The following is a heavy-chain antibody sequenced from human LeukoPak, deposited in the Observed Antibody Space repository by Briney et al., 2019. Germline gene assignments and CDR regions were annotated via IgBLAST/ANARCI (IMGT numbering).Heavy chain of an antibody. CDR2: ISSSGSTI. CDR3: ARDFISGIFDP. D-gene: IGHD6-25*01. V-gene: IGHV3-48*04. J-gene: IGHJ5*02. Sequence: GGSLRLSCAASGFTFSNYGMHWVRQAPGKGLEWVSYISSSGSTIYYADSVKGRFTISRDNAKNSLYLQMNSLRAEDTAVYYCARDFISGIFDPWGQGTLVTVSS. CDR1: GFTFSNYG.